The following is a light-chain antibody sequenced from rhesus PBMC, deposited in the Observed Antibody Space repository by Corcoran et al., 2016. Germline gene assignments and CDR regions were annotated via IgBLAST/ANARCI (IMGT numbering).Light chain of an antibody. CDR1: QNIYSN. CDR3: QHSYDNPYS. J-gene: IGKJ2*01. V-gene: IGKV1S12*01. Sequence: DIQMTQSPSALSASVGDRVTISCRASQNIYSNLAWYQQKPGKAPKLLIYAASRLQTGIPSRFSGSGSGTDFTLTISSLPPEDSAAYYCQHSYDNPYSFGQGTKVEIQ. CDR2: AAS.